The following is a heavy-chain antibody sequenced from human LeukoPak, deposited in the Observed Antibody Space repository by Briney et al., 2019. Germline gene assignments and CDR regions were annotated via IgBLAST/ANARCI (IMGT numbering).Heavy chain of an antibody. CDR2: IYHSGST. CDR1: GYSICSGYY. J-gene: IGHJ4*02. CDR3: ARASPATLLGYFFDY. V-gene: IGHV4-38-2*02. Sequence: SETLSLTCTVSGYSICSGYYWGWIRQPPGKGLEWIGSIYHSGSTYYNPSLKSRVTISVDTSKNQFSLKLSSVTAADTAVYYCARASPATLLGYFFDYWGQGTLVTVSS. D-gene: IGHD2-15*01.